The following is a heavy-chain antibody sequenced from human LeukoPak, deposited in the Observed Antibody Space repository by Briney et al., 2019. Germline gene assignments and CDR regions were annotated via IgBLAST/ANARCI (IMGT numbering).Heavy chain of an antibody. V-gene: IGHV3-15*01. D-gene: IGHD3-10*01. Sequence: AGGSLRLSCAASGIAFTTAWMSWVRQAPGKGLEWVGRIKSEVDGGTADYAAPVKGRFTISRDDSKTTLYLQMNSLQTEDTAVYYCTTDQVVRGVTNDYWGQGTLVTVSS. CDR1: GIAFTTAW. CDR2: IKSEVDGGTA. CDR3: TTDQVVRGVTNDY. J-gene: IGHJ4*02.